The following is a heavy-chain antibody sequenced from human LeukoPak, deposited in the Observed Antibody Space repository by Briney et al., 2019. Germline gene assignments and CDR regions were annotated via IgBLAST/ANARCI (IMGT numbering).Heavy chain of an antibody. V-gene: IGHV3-7*01. CDR3: AREDSVHTAMVNYYYYMDV. CDR2: IKQDGSEK. J-gene: IGHJ6*03. Sequence: GGSLRLSCAASGFTFSSYWMSWVRQAPGKGREWVANIKQDGSEKYYVDSVKGRFTISRDNAKNSLYLQMNSLRAEDTAVYYCAREDSVHTAMVNYYYYMDVWGKGTTVTVSS. CDR1: GFTFSSYW. D-gene: IGHD5-18*01.